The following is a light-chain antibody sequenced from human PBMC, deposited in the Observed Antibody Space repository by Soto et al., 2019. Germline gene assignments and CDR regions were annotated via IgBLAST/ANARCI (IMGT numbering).Light chain of an antibody. V-gene: IGKV1-27*01. CDR3: QKYNSAPNT. CDR2: GAS. J-gene: IGKJ2*01. Sequence: DIRMTQSPSSLSASVGDRVTITCRTSQDISNHLAWYQQKPGKVPKLLIYGASKLQTGVHSRFSGSGSGTLYTLTISILQPEDVATYYCQKYNSAPNTFGQGTRLEIK. CDR1: QDISNH.